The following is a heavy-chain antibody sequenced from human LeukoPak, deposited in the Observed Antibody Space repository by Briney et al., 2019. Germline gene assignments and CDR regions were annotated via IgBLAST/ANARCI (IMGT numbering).Heavy chain of an antibody. J-gene: IGHJ4*02. CDR3: ARLHGSGSYYNFRHFDY. D-gene: IGHD3-10*01. CDR2: IYPGDSDT. Sequence: GESLKISCKGSGYSFTCYWIGWVRQMPGKGLEWMGIIYPGDSDTRYSPSFQGQVTISADKSISTAYLQWSSLKASDTAMYYCARLHGSGSYYNFRHFDYWGQGTLVTVSS. CDR1: GYSFTCYW. V-gene: IGHV5-51*01.